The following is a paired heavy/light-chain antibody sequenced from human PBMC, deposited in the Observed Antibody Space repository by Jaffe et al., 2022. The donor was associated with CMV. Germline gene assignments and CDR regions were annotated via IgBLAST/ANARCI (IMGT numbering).Light chain of an antibody. CDR1: KLGDKY. J-gene: IGLJ2*01. Sequence: SYELTQPPSVSVVPGQTVSITCSGDKLGDKYACWYQQKPGQSPVLVTCQNTKRPSGIPERFSGSNSGNTATLTISGAQAIDEADYYCQAWDSGHVVFGGGTKLTVL. V-gene: IGLV3-1*01. CDR2: QNT. CDR3: QAWDSGHVV.
Heavy chain of an antibody. CDR1: GFTFSTYG. V-gene: IGHV3-48*03. CDR3: VRDSSSWYRDSFDY. J-gene: IGHJ4*02. CDR2: ITNDGRTV. D-gene: IGHD6-13*01. Sequence: EVQLVESGGGLVQPGGSLRLSCAASGFTFSTYGMNWVRQAPGKGLEWVSYITNDGRTVYYADSVKGRFTLSRDNAKNSLHLQMNSLRAEDTALYYCVRDSSSWYRDSFDYWGQGTLVTVSS.